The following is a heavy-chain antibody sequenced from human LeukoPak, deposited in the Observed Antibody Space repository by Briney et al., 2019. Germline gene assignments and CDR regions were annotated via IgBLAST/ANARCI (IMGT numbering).Heavy chain of an antibody. D-gene: IGHD3-16*02. CDR2: ISAYNGNT. CDR3: ARDLRFTGLRLGELSFHSSGQLAP. Sequence: ASVKVSCKASGYTFTSYGISWVRQAPGQGLEWMGWISAYNGNTNYAQKLQGRVTMTTDTSTSTAYMELRSLRSDDTAVYYCARDLRFTGLRLGELSFHSSGQLAPWGQGTLVTVSS. CDR1: GYTFTSYG. V-gene: IGHV1-18*01. J-gene: IGHJ5*02.